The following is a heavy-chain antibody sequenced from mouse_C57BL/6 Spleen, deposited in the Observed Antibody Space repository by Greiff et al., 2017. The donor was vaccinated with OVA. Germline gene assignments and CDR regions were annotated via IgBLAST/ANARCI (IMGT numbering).Heavy chain of an antibody. CDR2: IRSKSNNYAT. V-gene: IGHV10-1*01. CDR3: VRPYDYDGAWFAY. CDR1: GFSFNTYA. D-gene: IGHD2-4*01. J-gene: IGHJ3*01. Sequence: EVHLVESGGGLVQPKGSLKLSCAASGFSFNTYAMNWVRQAPGKGLEWVARIRSKSNNYATYYADSVKDRFTISRDDSESMLYLQMNNLKTEDTAMYYCVRPYDYDGAWFAYWGQGTLVTVSA.